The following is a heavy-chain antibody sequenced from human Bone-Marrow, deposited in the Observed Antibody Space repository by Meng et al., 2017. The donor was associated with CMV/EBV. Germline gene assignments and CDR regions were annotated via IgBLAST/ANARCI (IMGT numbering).Heavy chain of an antibody. CDR2: ISGSGGST. J-gene: IGHJ4*02. CDR3: ARALGSNN. CDR1: GVTFSSYS. Sequence: VGSLRXFCAASGVTFSSYSMSRVRQAPGKGLEWVSAISGSGGSTYYADSVKGRFTISRDNSKNSLYLQMNSLRAGDTAVYYCARALGSNNWGQGTLATVSS. V-gene: IGHV3-21*01. D-gene: IGHD2-15*01.